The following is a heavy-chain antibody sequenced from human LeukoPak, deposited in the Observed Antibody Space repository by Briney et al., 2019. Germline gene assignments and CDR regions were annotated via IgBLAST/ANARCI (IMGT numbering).Heavy chain of an antibody. J-gene: IGHJ4*02. CDR3: AGLVTTDYYFDY. Sequence: ASVNVSCNASGGSFSSYAISWVRRPPAQELELMGRIIPIFGIANYAQKFQGRVTVTADKSTSTAYMELSSLRSEDTAVYYCAGLVTTDYYFDYWGQGTLVTVSS. D-gene: IGHD4-11*01. V-gene: IGHV1-69*04. CDR1: GGSFSSYA. CDR2: IIPIFGIA.